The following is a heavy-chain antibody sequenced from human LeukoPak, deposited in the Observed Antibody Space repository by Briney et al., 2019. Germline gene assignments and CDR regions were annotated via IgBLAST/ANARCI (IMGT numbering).Heavy chain of an antibody. CDR1: GFTFSSYA. CDR2: ISSSSGTI. Sequence: GGSLRLSCAASGFTFSSYAMSWVRQAPGKGLEWVSYISSSSGTIYYADSVKGRFTISRDNAKNSLYLQMNSLRAEDTAVFYCARGPSFYYDSNVYSNRLDSWGQGTLVTVSS. D-gene: IGHD3-22*01. V-gene: IGHV3-48*01. CDR3: ARGPSFYYDSNVYSNRLDS. J-gene: IGHJ5*01.